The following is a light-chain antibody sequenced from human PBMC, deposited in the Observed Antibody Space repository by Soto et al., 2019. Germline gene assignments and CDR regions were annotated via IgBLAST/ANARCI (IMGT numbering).Light chain of an antibody. CDR3: QQYGSSLT. V-gene: IGKV3-20*01. J-gene: IGKJ3*01. Sequence: EIVLTRCPGTLYLSPVERATLPCRASQSVSSRLAWYQHKPGKAPRILISGASSRATGIPDRFSGSGSGTDFTLTISRLEPEDFAVYYCQQYGSSLTFGPGTKVDIK. CDR1: QSVSSR. CDR2: GAS.